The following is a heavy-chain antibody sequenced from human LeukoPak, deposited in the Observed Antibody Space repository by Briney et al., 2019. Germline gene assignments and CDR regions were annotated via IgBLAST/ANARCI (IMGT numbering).Heavy chain of an antibody. CDR2: IYYSGST. V-gene: IGHV4-59*01. J-gene: IGHJ4*02. Sequence: SETLSLTCTVSGGFISSYYWSWIRRPPGKGLEWIGYIYYSGSTNYNPSLKSRVTISVDTSKNQFSLKLSSVTAADTAVYYCARVETRDGYNYGYFDYWGQGTLVTVSS. CDR3: ARVETRDGYNYGYFDY. CDR1: GGFISSYY. D-gene: IGHD5-24*01.